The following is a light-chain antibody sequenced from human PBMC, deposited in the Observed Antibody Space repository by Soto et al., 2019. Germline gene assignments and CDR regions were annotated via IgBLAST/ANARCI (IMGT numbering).Light chain of an antibody. Sequence: DIQMTQSPSTLSASVGDRVTITCRASQSISSWLAWYQQKPGKAPKLLIYDDSSLESGVPSRFSGSGSGTEFPLTISSLQPEDFAYNYCQQYKSYLSGFGQGTKLEIK. V-gene: IGKV1-5*01. CDR2: DDS. CDR3: QQYKSYLSG. CDR1: QSISSW. J-gene: IGKJ2*01.